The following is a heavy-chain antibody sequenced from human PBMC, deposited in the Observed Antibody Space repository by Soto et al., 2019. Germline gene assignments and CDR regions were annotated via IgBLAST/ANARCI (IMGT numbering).Heavy chain of an antibody. CDR1: GFTLSDHY. V-gene: IGHV3-72*01. CDR2: TRNKANNYIT. D-gene: IGHD1-26*01. J-gene: IGHJ4*02. Sequence: EVQLVESGGGLVQPGGSLRLSCEASGFTLSDHYMDWVRQAPGKGLEWLGRTRNKANNYITEYATSVKGRFTISRDDSKNSVYLQLNSLKSEDTAVYYCGRWTSGSPDCWGQGTLVTVSS. CDR3: GRWTSGSPDC.